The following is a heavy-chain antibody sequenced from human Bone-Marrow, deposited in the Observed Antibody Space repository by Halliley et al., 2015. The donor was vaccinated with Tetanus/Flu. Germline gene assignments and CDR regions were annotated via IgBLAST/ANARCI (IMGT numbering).Heavy chain of an antibody. CDR3: ARWGYFGNYYYGMDV. Sequence: EWIGFIFYTGNADYTPALKSRVTISIDTSTQFSLKMTSVAAEDTAVYFCARWGYFGNYYYGMDVWGLGTTVAVSS. D-gene: IGHD2-21*01. CDR2: IFYTGNA. J-gene: IGHJ6*02. V-gene: IGHV4-59*01.